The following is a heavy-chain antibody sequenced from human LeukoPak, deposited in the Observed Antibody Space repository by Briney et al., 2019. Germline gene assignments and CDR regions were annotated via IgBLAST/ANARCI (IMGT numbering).Heavy chain of an antibody. V-gene: IGHV4-59*01. CDR2: IYYSGST. CDR1: GGSISSYY. CDR3: ARAPTYYYDSSGPRFDP. J-gene: IGHJ5*02. D-gene: IGHD3-22*01. Sequence: SETLSLTCTVSGGSISSYYWSWIRQPPGKGLEWIGYIYYSGSTNYNPSLKSRVTISVDTSKNQFSLKLSSVTAADAGVYYCARAPTYYYDSSGPRFDPWGQGTLVTVSS.